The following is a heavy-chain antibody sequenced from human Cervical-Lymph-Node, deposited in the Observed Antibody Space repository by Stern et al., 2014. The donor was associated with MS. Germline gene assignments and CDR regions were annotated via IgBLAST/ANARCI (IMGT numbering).Heavy chain of an antibody. CDR1: GGTFSSYT. CDR3: ARDRMSIAAAGTSWFDP. V-gene: IGHV1-69*01. J-gene: IGHJ5*02. CDR2: IIPIFRTP. Sequence: QVQLVQSGAEVKKPGSSVKVSCKASGGTFSSYTISWVRQAPGQGLEWMGGIIPIFRTPNYAQKFQGRVTITADESTSTAYMELSSLRSEDTAVYYCARDRMSIAAAGTSWFDPWGRGTLVTVSS. D-gene: IGHD6-13*01.